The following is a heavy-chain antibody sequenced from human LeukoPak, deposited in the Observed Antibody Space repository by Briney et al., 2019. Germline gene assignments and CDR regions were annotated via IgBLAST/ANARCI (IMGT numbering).Heavy chain of an antibody. J-gene: IGHJ4*02. D-gene: IGHD2-15*01. CDR1: GFTFSSYA. CDR2: ISGSGGST. CDR3: AKGQQRYCSGGSCYFDY. Sequence: GSLRLSCAASGFTFSSYAMSWVRQAPGKGLEWVSAISGSGGSTYYADSVKGRFTISRDNSKNTLYLQMNSLRAEDTAVYYCAKGQQRYCSGGSCYFDYWGQGTLVTVSS. V-gene: IGHV3-23*01.